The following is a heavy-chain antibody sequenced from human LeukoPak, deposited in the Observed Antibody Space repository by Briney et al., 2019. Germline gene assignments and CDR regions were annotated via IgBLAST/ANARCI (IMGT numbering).Heavy chain of an antibody. V-gene: IGHV5-51*03. CDR2: IYPGDSDT. CDR1: GYSFTSYW. D-gene: IGHD6-19*01. CDR3: ARIAVAGTAPFY. Sequence: NSGESLKIPCKGSGYSFTSYWIGWVRQMPGKGLEWMGIIYPGDSDTRYSPSFQGQVTISADKSISTAYLQWSGLKASDTAMYYCARIAVAGTAPFYWGQGTLVAVSS. J-gene: IGHJ4*02.